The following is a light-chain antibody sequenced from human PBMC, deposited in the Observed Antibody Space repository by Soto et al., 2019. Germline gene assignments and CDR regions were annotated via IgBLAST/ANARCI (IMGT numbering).Light chain of an antibody. Sequence: DIQMTQSPSSVSASXXDRVTITCRASQDISNWLSWYQQKPGEAPKSLIYVASSLHSGVPSRFSGSGSGTDFTLSISSLQPEDSATYYCQQANRFPLFTFGPGTKVEI. CDR1: QDISNW. V-gene: IGKV1D-12*01. J-gene: IGKJ3*01. CDR3: QQANRFPLFT. CDR2: VAS.